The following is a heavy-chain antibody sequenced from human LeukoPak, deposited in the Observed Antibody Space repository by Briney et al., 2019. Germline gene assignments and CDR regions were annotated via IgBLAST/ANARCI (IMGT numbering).Heavy chain of an antibody. J-gene: IGHJ4*02. D-gene: IGHD3-22*01. Sequence: SETLSLTCTVSGGSISSSSYYWGWIRQPPGKGLEWIGSIYYSGSTDYNPSLKSRVTISVDTSINQFSLKLSSVTAADTAVYYCARHYYDSSGYFLYYFDYWGQGTLVTVSS. CDR1: GGSISSSSYY. CDR3: ARHYYDSSGYFLYYFDY. V-gene: IGHV4-39*01. CDR2: IYYSGST.